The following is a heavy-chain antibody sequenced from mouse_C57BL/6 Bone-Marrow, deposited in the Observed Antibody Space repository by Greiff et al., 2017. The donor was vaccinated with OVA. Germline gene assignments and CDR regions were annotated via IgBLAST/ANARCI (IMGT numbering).Heavy chain of an antibody. Sequence: VHVKQSGTVLARPGASVKMSCKTSGYTFTSYWMHWVKQRPGQGLEWIGAIYPGNSDTSYNQKFKGKAKLTAVTSASTAYMELRSLTNEDSAVYYCTRYYYGSGYDYWGQGTTLTVSS. V-gene: IGHV1-5*01. CDR2: IYPGNSDT. CDR1: GYTFTSYW. D-gene: IGHD1-1*01. J-gene: IGHJ2*01. CDR3: TRYYYGSGYDY.